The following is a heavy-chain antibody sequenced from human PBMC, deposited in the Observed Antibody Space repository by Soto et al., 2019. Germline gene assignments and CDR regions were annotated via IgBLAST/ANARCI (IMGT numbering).Heavy chain of an antibody. V-gene: IGHV3-23*01. Sequence: DVQLLESGGDLVQPGGSLRLSCAASGFTFNTYAMHWVRLVPGKGLEWVSAIGESGTSTYYADSVRGRFTISRDNSKNTLDLQMNRLRAEDTAAYFCARRKLGLGPIFDLWGQGTLIIVSS. D-gene: IGHD7-27*01. CDR1: GFTFNTYA. J-gene: IGHJ4*02. CDR2: IGESGTST. CDR3: ARRKLGLGPIFDL.